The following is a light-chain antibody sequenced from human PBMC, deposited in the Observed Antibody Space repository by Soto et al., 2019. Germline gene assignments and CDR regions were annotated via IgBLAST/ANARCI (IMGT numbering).Light chain of an antibody. CDR2: TAS. CDR3: QKYNGAPWT. J-gene: IGKJ1*01. Sequence: DIQMTQSPASLSASVGDRVTITCRASQGIDDHLAWYQQKPGKVPKLLIYTASTLQSGVPSRFSGSGSGTDFTLTISSLQPEDVATYYCQKYNGAPWTFGQGTKVEI. CDR1: QGIDDH. V-gene: IGKV1-27*01.